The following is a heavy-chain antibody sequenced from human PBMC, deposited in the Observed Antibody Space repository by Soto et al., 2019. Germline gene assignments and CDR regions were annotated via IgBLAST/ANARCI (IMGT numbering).Heavy chain of an antibody. CDR3: VRRSPEDAFDI. V-gene: IGHV4-30-2*01. J-gene: IGHJ3*02. Sequence: PSETLSLTCAVSVGSIIRGGYSWGWIRQPPGKGLQWIGHIYEGGNTYYTPSLESRVAISTDKSKNQFSLRLSSVTAADTAVYYCVRRSPEDAFDIWGQGTMVT. CDR1: VGSIIRGGYS. CDR2: IYEGGNT.